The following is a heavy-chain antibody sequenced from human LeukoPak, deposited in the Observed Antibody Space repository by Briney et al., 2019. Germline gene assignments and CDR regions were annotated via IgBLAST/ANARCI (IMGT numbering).Heavy chain of an antibody. J-gene: IGHJ4*02. CDR3: ARALMLRGVFDY. CDR1: GFTFNIYA. Sequence: PGGSLRLSCAASGFTFNIYAMHWVRQAPGKGPEWVAFISFDGNNTYYTDSVKGRFTISRDNSKNTVSLQMNSLRAEDTALYYCARALMLRGVFDYWGQGTQVTVSS. D-gene: IGHD3-10*01. V-gene: IGHV3-30*10. CDR2: ISFDGNNT.